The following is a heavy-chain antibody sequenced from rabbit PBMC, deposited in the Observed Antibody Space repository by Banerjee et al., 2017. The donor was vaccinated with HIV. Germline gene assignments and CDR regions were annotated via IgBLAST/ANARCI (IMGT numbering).Heavy chain of an antibody. CDR2: ITVSANT. CDR1: GFSFSGSYW. Sequence: QEQLEESGGGLVQPEGSLTLTCMVSGFSFSGSYWIWWVRQAPEKGLELIAGITVSANTYYASWAKGRFTVSKTSSTAVTLQMTSLTAADTATYFCARDLHGDLSAYFDLWGPGTLVTVS. D-gene: IGHD2-1*01. V-gene: IGHV1S45*01. CDR3: ARDLHGDLSAYFDL. J-gene: IGHJ4*01.